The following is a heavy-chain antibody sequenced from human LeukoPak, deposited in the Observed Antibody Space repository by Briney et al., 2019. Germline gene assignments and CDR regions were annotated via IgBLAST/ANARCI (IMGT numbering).Heavy chain of an antibody. CDR1: GFTFSSYA. CDR3: ATEYSNSPWFDY. Sequence: GGSLRLSCAASGFTFSSYAMSWVRQAPGKGLEWVSAISGSGGSTYYADSVKGRFTISRDNAKNSLYLQMNSLRAEDTAVYYCATEYSNSPWFDYWGQGTLLTVSS. V-gene: IGHV3-23*01. J-gene: IGHJ4*02. D-gene: IGHD6-6*01. CDR2: ISGSGGST.